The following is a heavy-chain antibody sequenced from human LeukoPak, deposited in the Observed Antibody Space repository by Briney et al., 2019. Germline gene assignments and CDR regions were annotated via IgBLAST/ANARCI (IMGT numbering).Heavy chain of an antibody. J-gene: IGHJ6*03. Sequence: SETLSFTCTVSGGSVSSYYWSWIRPPPGKGLEWIGYIYNSGGTNYNPSLNSRVTISVDTSKNQFSLNLSSVTAADTAVYYCARRHHYYYFMDVWGKGTRVTVSS. CDR1: GGSVSSYY. CDR3: ARRHHYYYFMDV. CDR2: IYNSGGT. V-gene: IGHV4-4*09.